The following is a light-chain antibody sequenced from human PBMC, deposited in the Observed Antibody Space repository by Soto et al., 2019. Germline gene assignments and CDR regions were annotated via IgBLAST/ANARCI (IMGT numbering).Light chain of an antibody. V-gene: IGKV3-20*01. Sequence: EIVLTQSPGTLSLSPGERATLSCRASHSVSSSYLAWYQQKPGQAPRLLIYGASSKATGIPDRVSGRGSGTDFTLTISRREPEDFAVYYYQQYGSSPPYTFGQGTKLEIK. J-gene: IGKJ2*01. CDR3: QQYGSSPPYT. CDR1: HSVSSSY. CDR2: GAS.